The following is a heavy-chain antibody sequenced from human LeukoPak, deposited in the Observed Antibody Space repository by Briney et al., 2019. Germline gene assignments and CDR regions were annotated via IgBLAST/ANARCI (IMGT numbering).Heavy chain of an antibody. V-gene: IGHV1-8*02. D-gene: IGHD1-26*01. CDR1: GYTFTSYD. CDR3: ARKSKVVGATQTFGY. CDR2: MNPNSGNT. Sequence: ASVKVSCKASGYTFTSYDINWVRQATGQGLEWMGWMNPNSGNTGYAQKFQGRVTMTRNTSISTAYMGLSSLRSEDTAVYYCARKSKVVGATQTFGYWGQGTLVTVSS. J-gene: IGHJ4*02.